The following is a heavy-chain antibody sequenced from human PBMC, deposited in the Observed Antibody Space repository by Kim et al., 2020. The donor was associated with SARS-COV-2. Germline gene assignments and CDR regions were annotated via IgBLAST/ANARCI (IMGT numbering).Heavy chain of an antibody. Sequence: GGSLRLSCAASGFTFSSYSMNWVRQAPGKGLEWVSSISSSSSYIYYADSVKGRFTISRDNAKNSLYLQMNSLRAEDTAVYYCASQYSSSWYIDYWGQGTLVTVSS. CDR2: ISSSSSYI. CDR1: GFTFSSYS. D-gene: IGHD6-13*01. V-gene: IGHV3-21*01. J-gene: IGHJ4*02. CDR3: ASQYSSSWYIDY.